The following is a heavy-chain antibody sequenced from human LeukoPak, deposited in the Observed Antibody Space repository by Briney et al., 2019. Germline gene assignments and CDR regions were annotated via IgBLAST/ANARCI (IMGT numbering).Heavy chain of an antibody. CDR3: ARVVGYYGSGSYYVFDY. Sequence: SETLSLTCTVSGGSISNYYWSWIRQPPGKGLEWIGDIYYSGSTNYIPSLKSRVTISVDTSKNQFSLKLSSVTAADTAVYYCARVVGYYGSGSYYVFDYWGQGTLVTVSS. D-gene: IGHD3-10*01. V-gene: IGHV4-59*01. J-gene: IGHJ4*02. CDR2: IYYSGST. CDR1: GGSISNYY.